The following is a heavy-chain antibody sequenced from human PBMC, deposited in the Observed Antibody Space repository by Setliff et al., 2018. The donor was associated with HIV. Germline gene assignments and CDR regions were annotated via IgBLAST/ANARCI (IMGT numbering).Heavy chain of an antibody. V-gene: IGHV1-18*01. Sequence: KVSCKASGYTLSDYGMTWVRQAPGQGLEWMAWISAYSGNRKFAQKFQGRVTVTRDTSTSTAYMELTSLRSDDTAVYYCARTMDYGDYEPLDYWGQGTLVTVSS. CDR3: ARTMDYGDYEPLDY. CDR2: ISAYSGNR. CDR1: GYTLSDYG. J-gene: IGHJ4*02. D-gene: IGHD4-17*01.